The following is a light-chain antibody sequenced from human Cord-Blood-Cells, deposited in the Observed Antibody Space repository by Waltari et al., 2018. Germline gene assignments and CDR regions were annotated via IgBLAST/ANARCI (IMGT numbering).Light chain of an antibody. Sequence: QSALTQPRSVSGSPGQSVTISCTGTSSDVGGYNYVSWYQQHPGKAPKLMIYDVSKRPSGVPDLFFGSKSGNPASLTISGLQAEDEADYYCCSYAGSYTLVFGGGTKLTVL. CDR2: DVS. V-gene: IGLV2-11*01. CDR3: CSYAGSYTLV. CDR1: SSDVGGYNY. J-gene: IGLJ2*01.